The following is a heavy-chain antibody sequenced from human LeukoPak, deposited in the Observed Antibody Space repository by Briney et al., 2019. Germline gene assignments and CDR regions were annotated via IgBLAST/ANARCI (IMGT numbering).Heavy chain of an antibody. V-gene: IGHV1-46*01. Sequence: ASVKDSCKASGYTFTSYYMHWVRQAPGQGLEWMGIINPSGGSTSYAQKFQGRVTMTRDTSTSTVYMELSSLRSEDTAVYYCASGEYCSSTSCSPRIDAFDIWGQGTMVTVSS. CDR1: GYTFTSYY. D-gene: IGHD2-2*01. J-gene: IGHJ3*02. CDR3: ASGEYCSSTSCSPRIDAFDI. CDR2: INPSGGST.